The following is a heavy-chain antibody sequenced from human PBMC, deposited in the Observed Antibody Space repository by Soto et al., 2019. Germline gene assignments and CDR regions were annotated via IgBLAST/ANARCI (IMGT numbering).Heavy chain of an antibody. CDR1: GGTFSNHG. D-gene: IGHD6-19*01. CDR3: AGGRIVVAGSSAYYGMDV. CDR2: IFPVFASV. V-gene: IGHV1-69*01. Sequence: QVQLVQSGDEVKKPGSSVKVSCQASGGTFSNHGITWVRQAPGQGFEWMGEIFPVFASVKYAQRFQGRVTITANESTSTAFLDLSKVTHDDTAMYYCAGGRIVVAGSSAYYGMDVWGQGTAVTVSS. J-gene: IGHJ6*02.